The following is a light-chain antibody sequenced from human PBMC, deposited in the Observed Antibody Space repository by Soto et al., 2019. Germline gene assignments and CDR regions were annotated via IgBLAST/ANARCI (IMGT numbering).Light chain of an antibody. V-gene: IGKV1-39*01. J-gene: IGKJ4*01. CDR1: QSISSY. CDR3: QQSYSTLT. CDR2: AAS. Sequence: DIQMTHSPSSLSASVGDRVTITCRASQSISSYLNWYQQNPGKAPKLLIYAASSLQSGVPSRFSGSGSSTDFTLTNSSVQREGFVRHYCQQSYSTLTFGGGTKV.